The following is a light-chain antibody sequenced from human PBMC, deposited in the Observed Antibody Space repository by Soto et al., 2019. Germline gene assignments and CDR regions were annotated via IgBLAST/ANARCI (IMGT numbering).Light chain of an antibody. J-gene: IGKJ1*01. CDR3: QQYNDWPTWT. Sequence: EKVMTQSPATLSGSPGEIATLSCRASQSVGIKLGWYQQKPGQAPRLIIYDASTMAAGIPARFSGSGSGTEFTLTISSLQSEDFAVYYCQQYNDWPTWTFVQGTKAEVK. CDR2: DAS. CDR1: QSVGIK. V-gene: IGKV3-15*01.